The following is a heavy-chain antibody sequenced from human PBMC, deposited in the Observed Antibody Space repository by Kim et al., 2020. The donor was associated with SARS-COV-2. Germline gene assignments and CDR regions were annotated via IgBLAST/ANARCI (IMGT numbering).Heavy chain of an antibody. D-gene: IGHD1-26*01. CDR3: AKMAGATTGVYYFDY. Sequence: GGSLRLSCAASGFTFSSYAMSWVRQAPGKGLEWVSTIGGSGAATVHADSVKGRFTISRDNSKNTLYLQMNSLRVEDTAVYHCAKMAGATTGVYYFDYWGQGTLVTVSS. V-gene: IGHV3-23*01. J-gene: IGHJ4*02. CDR2: IGGSGAAT. CDR1: GFTFSSYA.